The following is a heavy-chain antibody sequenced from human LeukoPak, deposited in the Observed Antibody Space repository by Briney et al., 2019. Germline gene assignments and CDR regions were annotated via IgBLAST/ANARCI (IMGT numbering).Heavy chain of an antibody. Sequence: SETLSLTCTVSGGSISNYYWSWIRQPPGKGLEWIGYVHYSGSTNYSPSLKSRATISVDTSRSQFSLKLSSVTAADTAVCYCARGYSSSWYYFDNWGQGTLVTVSS. CDR2: VHYSGST. J-gene: IGHJ4*02. CDR1: GGSISNYY. CDR3: ARGYSSSWYYFDN. D-gene: IGHD6-13*01. V-gene: IGHV4-59*08.